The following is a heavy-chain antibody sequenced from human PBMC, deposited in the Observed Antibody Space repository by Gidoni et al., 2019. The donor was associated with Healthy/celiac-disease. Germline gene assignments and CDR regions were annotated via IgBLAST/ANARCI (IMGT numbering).Heavy chain of an antibody. Sequence: QVQLVQSGAEVKKPGSSVKVSCKASGGTFSSYAISWVRQAPGQGLEWMGGIIPILGIANDAQKFQGRVTITADKSTSTAYMELSSLRSEDTAVYYCARDPKVVTALVYYYYGMDVWGQGTTVTVSS. D-gene: IGHD2-21*02. CDR3: ARDPKVVTALVYYYYGMDV. J-gene: IGHJ6*02. V-gene: IGHV1-69*10. CDR2: IIPILGIA. CDR1: GGTFSSYA.